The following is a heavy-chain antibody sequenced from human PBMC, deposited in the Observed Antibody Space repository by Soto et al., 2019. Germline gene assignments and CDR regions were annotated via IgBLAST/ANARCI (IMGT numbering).Heavy chain of an antibody. D-gene: IGHD2-2*01. CDR2: IIPIFGTA. CDR3: ARAQYCSSTSCNFYYYYYGMDV. CDR1: GGTFSSYA. Sequence: ASVKVSCKASGGTFSSYAISWVRQAPGQGLEWMGGIIPIFGTANYAQKFQGRVTITADESTSTAYMELSSLISEDTAVYYCARAQYCSSTSCNFYYYYYGMDVWGQGTTVTVSS. V-gene: IGHV1-69*13. J-gene: IGHJ6*02.